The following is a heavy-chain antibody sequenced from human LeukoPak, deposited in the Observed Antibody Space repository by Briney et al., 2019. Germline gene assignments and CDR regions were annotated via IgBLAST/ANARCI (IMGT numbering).Heavy chain of an antibody. J-gene: IGHJ4*02. V-gene: IGHV4-39*07. CDR2: IYYSGSA. CDR3: ATQEYYYDSSGYTNTYFDY. CDR1: GGSISSSNYY. Sequence: PSETLSLTCTVSGGSISSSNYYWGWIRQPPGKGLEWIGSIYYSGSAYYNPSLKSRVTISVDTSKNQFSLKLSSVTAADTAVYYCATQEYYYDSSGYTNTYFDYWGQGTLVTVSS. D-gene: IGHD3-22*01.